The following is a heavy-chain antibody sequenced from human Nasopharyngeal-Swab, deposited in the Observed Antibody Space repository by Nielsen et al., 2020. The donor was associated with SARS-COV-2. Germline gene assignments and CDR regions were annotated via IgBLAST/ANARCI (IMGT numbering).Heavy chain of an antibody. J-gene: IGHJ6*03. D-gene: IGHD3-9*01. CDR2: INHSGST. CDR3: ARGRGYFDWLLSPFYMDV. V-gene: IGHV4-34*01. Sequence: RQAPGKGLEWIGEINHSGSTNYNPSLKSRVTISVDTSKNQFSLKLSPVTAADTAVYYCARGRGYFDWLLSPFYMDVWGKGTTVTVSS.